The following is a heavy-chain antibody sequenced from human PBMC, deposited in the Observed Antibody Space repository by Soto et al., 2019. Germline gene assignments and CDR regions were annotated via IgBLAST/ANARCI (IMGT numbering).Heavy chain of an antibody. J-gene: IGHJ1*01. Sequence: SETLSLTCTVSGGSISSGNYYWSWIRQHPGKGLEWIGYIFYSGSTYYNPSLKSRVTMSLDTSKNQLSLKLSSVTAADTAVYYCARSLGVSSRAYWGQVTPVTVS. CDR2: IFYSGST. V-gene: IGHV4-31*03. CDR3: ARSLGVSSRAY. CDR1: GGSISSGNYY.